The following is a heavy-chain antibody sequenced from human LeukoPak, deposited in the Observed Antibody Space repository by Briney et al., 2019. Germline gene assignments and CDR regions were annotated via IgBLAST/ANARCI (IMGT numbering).Heavy chain of an antibody. CDR2: ISSSSSYI. CDR1: GFTFSTYS. Sequence: GGSLRLSCAASGFTFSTYSMNWFRQAPGRGLEWVSSISSSSSYIYYAESLKGRFTISRDNAKNSLYLQMNSLRAEDTAVYYCARGSSSSWYYYFDYWGQGTLVTVSS. J-gene: IGHJ4*02. CDR3: ARGSSSSWYYYFDY. V-gene: IGHV3-21*01. D-gene: IGHD6-13*01.